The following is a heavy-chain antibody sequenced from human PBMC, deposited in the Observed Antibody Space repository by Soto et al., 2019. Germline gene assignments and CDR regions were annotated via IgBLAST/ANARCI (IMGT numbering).Heavy chain of an antibody. V-gene: IGHV1-18*01. CDR2: ISAYNGNT. Sequence: ASVKVSCKASGYTFTSYGISWVRQAPGQGLEWMGWISAYNGNTNYAQKLQGRGTMTTDTSTSTAYMELGSLRSDDTAVYYCARGWGLYVRLGELSPLDFDYWGQGTLVTVSS. J-gene: IGHJ4*02. CDR3: ARGWGLYVRLGELSPLDFDY. D-gene: IGHD3-16*02. CDR1: GYTFTSYG.